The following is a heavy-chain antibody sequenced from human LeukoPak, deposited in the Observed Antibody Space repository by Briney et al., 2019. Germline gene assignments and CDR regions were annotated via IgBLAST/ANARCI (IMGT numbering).Heavy chain of an antibody. CDR1: GASIISGGYY. CDR2: IYYSGST. J-gene: IGHJ3*02. CDR3: ARDPPGIAVAGNRRAFDI. Sequence: SETLSLTCTVSGASIISGGYYWSWIRQHPGKGLEWIGNIYYSGSTYYNPSLKSRVTISVDTSKNQFSLRLSSVTAADTAVYYCARDPPGIAVAGNRRAFDIWGQGTMVTVSS. V-gene: IGHV4-31*03. D-gene: IGHD6-19*01.